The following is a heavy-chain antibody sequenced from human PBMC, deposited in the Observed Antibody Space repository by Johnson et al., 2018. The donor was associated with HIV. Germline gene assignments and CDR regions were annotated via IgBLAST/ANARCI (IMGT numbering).Heavy chain of an antibody. V-gene: IGHV3-30*04. J-gene: IGHJ3*02. Sequence: QVQLVESGGGVVQPGRSLRVSCAASGFTFSSYAMHWVRQAPGKGLEWGAVISYDGSNKYYEDSVKGRFTISRDNSKKTLYLQMNSLRAEDTAVYYCARPDRVNSIVVVPAGAFDIWGQGTMVTVSS. CDR1: GFTFSSYA. CDR2: ISYDGSNK. D-gene: IGHD2-2*01. CDR3: ARPDRVNSIVVVPAGAFDI.